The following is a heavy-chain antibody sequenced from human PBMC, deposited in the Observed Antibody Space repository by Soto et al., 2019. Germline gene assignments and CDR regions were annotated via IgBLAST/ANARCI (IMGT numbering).Heavy chain of an antibody. CDR2: IKVDSGYT. CDR3: ATSYDTGVDP. V-gene: IGHV1-18*04. Sequence: QLQLVQSAAEVKKPGASVRVSCKAYGYPFIKYGISWIRQAPEQGLEWMGWIKVDSGYTNYAQKFQGRVTMTADTSSDTAFMELRSLRLDDTAVYFCATSYDTGVDPWGQGTLVSVSS. D-gene: IGHD3-9*01. CDR1: GYPFIKYG. J-gene: IGHJ5*02.